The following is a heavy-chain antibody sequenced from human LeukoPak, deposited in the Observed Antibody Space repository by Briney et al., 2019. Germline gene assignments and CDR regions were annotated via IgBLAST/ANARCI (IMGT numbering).Heavy chain of an antibody. Sequence: SETLSLTYTVSGGSISSSSYYWGWIRQPPGKGLEWIGSIYYSGSTYYNPSLKSRVTISVDTSKNQFSLKLSSVTAADTAVYYCARGGRYCSSTSCYASRYYFDYWGQGTLVTVSS. V-gene: IGHV4-39*01. J-gene: IGHJ4*02. CDR3: ARGGRYCSSTSCYASRYYFDY. CDR1: GGSISSSSYY. CDR2: IYYSGST. D-gene: IGHD2-2*01.